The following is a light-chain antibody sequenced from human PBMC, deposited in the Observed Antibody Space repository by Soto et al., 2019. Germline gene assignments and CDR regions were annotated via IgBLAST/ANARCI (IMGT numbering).Light chain of an antibody. Sequence: EIVMSQAPATLSVSPGETAPLSLRASQSLTSYLAWYQQKPDQAPRLLIYGISTRATDIPARFSGSGSGTEFTLTISSLQSEDFAVYYCQQYNNWPLTFGGGTKVDIK. CDR1: QSLTSY. CDR2: GIS. CDR3: QQYNNWPLT. V-gene: IGKV3-15*01. J-gene: IGKJ4*01.